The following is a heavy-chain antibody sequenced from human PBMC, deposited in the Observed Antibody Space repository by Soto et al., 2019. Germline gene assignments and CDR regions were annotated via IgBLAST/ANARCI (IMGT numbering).Heavy chain of an antibody. CDR2: ISSSGSTI. CDR3: ARAQLLYPGFAP. Sequence: AGGSLRLSCAASGFTFSDYYMSWIRQAPGKGLEWVSYISSSGSTIYYADSVKGRFTNSRDNAKNSLYLQMNSLRAEDTAVYYWARAQLLYPGFAPWGQGTLVTVSS. D-gene: IGHD2-2*02. V-gene: IGHV3-11*01. CDR1: GFTFSDYY. J-gene: IGHJ5*02.